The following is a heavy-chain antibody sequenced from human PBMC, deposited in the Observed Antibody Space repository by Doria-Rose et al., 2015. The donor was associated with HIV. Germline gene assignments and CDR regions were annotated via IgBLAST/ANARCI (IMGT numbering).Heavy chain of an antibody. J-gene: IGHJ4*02. D-gene: IGHD6-19*01. Sequence: VQVVESGGGLVKPGGSLRLPCAVSGFTFSKAWMSWVRQAPGRGLEWIGRIKSTTDGGTIDYAAPVKDRFTISRDDSKNTLYLQMNSLKTEDTALYYCSADAAVRPLDGYWGQGTLVTVSS. CDR1: GFTFSKAW. V-gene: IGHV3-15*01. CDR3: SADAAVRPLDGY. CDR2: IKSTTDGGTI.